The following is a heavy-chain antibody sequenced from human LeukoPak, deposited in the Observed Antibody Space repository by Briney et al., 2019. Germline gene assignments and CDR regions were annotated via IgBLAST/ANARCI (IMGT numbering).Heavy chain of an antibody. CDR1: GGSISSSSYY. CDR3: ARDYRLTQIQY. CDR2: IYYTGST. J-gene: IGHJ1*01. Sequence: ASETLSLTCTVSGGSISSSSYYWAWIRQPPGKGLEWIGGIYYTGSTYYNPSLKSRVTISVDTSKNQFSLRLSSVTAADTAVYYCARDYRLTQIQYWGQGTLVTVSS. D-gene: IGHD1-26*01. V-gene: IGHV4-39*07.